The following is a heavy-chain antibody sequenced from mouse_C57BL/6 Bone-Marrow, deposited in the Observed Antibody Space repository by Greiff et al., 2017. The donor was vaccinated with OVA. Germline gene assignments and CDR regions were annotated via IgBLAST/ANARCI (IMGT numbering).Heavy chain of an antibody. J-gene: IGHJ1*03. CDR1: GFTFSSYG. CDR3: ARQSRYWYFDV. Sequence: EVQLVESGGDLVKPGGSLKLSCAASGFTFSSYGMSWVRQTPDKRLEWVATISSGGSYTYYPDSVKGRFTISRDNAKNTLYLQMSSLKSEDTAMYYCARQSRYWYFDVWGTGTTVTVSS. CDR2: ISSGGSYT. V-gene: IGHV5-6*01.